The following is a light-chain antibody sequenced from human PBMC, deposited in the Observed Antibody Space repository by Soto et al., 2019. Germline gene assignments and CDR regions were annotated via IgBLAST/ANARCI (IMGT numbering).Light chain of an antibody. CDR1: GSDICVYNY. V-gene: IGLV2-8*01. J-gene: IGLJ1*01. Sequence: QSALTPPPSXSGSPGRSVTISCTGTGSDICVYNYVSWYQQHPGKAPKLMIYEVSKRPSGVPDRFSGSKSGNTASLTVSGLQAEDEADYYCSSYAGSNNLYVFGTWTKVPVL. CDR3: SSYAGSNNLYV. CDR2: EVS.